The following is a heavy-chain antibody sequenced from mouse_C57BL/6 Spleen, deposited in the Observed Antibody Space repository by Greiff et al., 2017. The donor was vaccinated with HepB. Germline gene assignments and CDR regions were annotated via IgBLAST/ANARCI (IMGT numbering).Heavy chain of an antibody. CDR3: ASSYGPLYFDY. V-gene: IGHV5-17*01. J-gene: IGHJ2*01. CDR2: ISSGSSTI. Sequence: DVKLQESGGGLVKPGGSLKLSCAASGFTFSDYGMHWVRQAPEKGLEWVAYISSGSSTIYYADTVKGRFTISRDNAKNTLFLQMTSLRSEDTAMYYCASSYGPLYFDYWGQGTTLTVSS. CDR1: GFTFSDYG. D-gene: IGHD1-1*01.